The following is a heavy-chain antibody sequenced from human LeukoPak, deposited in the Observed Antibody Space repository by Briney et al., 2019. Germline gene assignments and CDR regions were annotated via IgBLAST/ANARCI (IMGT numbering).Heavy chain of an antibody. J-gene: IGHJ4*02. CDR1: GGSLEHYF. CDR2: VYYSGST. Sequence: PGSLSLTCTVSGGSLEHYFWSCIRQPPGKRRGWVGYVYYSGSTDYSPSLKSRLTISADTSKNQCSLKLTSVTAADTAVYYCASHRRSHGSEYWGQGTLVTVSS. V-gene: IGHV4-59*01. D-gene: IGHD3-10*01. CDR3: ASHRRSHGSEY.